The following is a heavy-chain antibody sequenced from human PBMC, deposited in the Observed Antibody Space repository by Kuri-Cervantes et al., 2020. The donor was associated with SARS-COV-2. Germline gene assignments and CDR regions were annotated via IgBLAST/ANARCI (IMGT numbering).Heavy chain of an antibody. CDR1: GFTFSDYY. CDR3: AKDMRGTRTYFDY. J-gene: IGHJ4*02. CDR2: ISGSGGST. Sequence: GESLKISCAASGFTFSDYYMSWIRQAPGKGLEWVSAISGSGGSTYYADSVKGRFTISRDNSKNTLYLQMNSLRAEDTAVYYCAKDMRGTRTYFDYWGQGTLVTVSS. V-gene: IGHV3-23*01. D-gene: IGHD1-7*01.